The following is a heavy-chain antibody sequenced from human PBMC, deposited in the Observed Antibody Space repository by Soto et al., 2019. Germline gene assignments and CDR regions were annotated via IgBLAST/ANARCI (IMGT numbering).Heavy chain of an antibody. J-gene: IGHJ4*02. CDR2: IDPSDSYT. CDR3: ARHVVGARGWVEEPL. D-gene: IGHD1-1*01. V-gene: IGHV5-10-1*01. Sequence: EVQLVQSGAEVKKPGESLRISCKGSGYSFTSYWISWVRQMPGKGLEWMGRIDPSDSYTNYSPSFQGHVTISADKSISTAYLQWSSLKASDTAMHYCARHVVGARGWVEEPLWGQGTLVTVSS. CDR1: GYSFTSYW.